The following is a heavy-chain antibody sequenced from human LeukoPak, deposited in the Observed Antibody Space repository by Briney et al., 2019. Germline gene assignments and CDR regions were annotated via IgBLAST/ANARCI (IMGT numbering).Heavy chain of an antibody. V-gene: IGHV3-30*02. CDR2: IRYDGSNK. D-gene: IGHD6-13*01. CDR1: GFTFSNAW. Sequence: GGSLRLSCAASGFTFSNAWMSWVRQAPGKGLEWVAFIRYDGSNKYYADSVKGRFTISRDNSKNTLYLQMNSLRAEDTAVYYCAKDWQQQPYYYYYYYMDVWGKGTTVTVSS. J-gene: IGHJ6*03. CDR3: AKDWQQQPYYYYYYYMDV.